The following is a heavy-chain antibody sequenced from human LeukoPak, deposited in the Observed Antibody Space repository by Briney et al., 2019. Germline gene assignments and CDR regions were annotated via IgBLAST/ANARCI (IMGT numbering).Heavy chain of an antibody. CDR3: ARGLGYCSSTSCRNSNWFDP. J-gene: IGHJ5*02. D-gene: IGHD2-2*01. V-gene: IGHV4-39*07. CDR1: GGSISSSSYY. CDR2: IYYSGST. Sequence: PSETLSLTCTVSGGSISSSSYYWGWIRQPPGKGLEWIGSIYYSGSTYYNPSLKSRVTISVDTPKNQFSLKLSSVTAADTAVYYCARGLGYCSSTSCRNSNWFDPWGQGTLVTVSS.